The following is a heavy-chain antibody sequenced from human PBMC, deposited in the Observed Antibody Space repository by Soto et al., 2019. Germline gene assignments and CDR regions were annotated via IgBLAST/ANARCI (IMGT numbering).Heavy chain of an antibody. CDR3: ASREGYCSSTSCLLYFDY. D-gene: IGHD2-2*01. CDR1: GGTFSSYA. Sequence: SVKVSCKASGGTFSSYAISWVRRAPGQGLEWMGGIIPIFGTANYAQKFQGRVTITADESTSTAYMELSSLRSEDTAVYYCASREGYCSSTSCLLYFDYRGQGTLVTVSS. J-gene: IGHJ4*02. CDR2: IIPIFGTA. V-gene: IGHV1-69*13.